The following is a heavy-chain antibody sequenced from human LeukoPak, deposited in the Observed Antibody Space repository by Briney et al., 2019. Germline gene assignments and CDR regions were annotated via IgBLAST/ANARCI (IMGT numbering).Heavy chain of an antibody. D-gene: IGHD3-10*01. Sequence: GGSLRLSCAASGFTFSDYSMSWIRQAPGKGLEWISYISSSGSTIYYADSVKGRFTISRDNPKNSLYLQMNSLRAEDTAVYYCARDRWYYYSGTYAFDPWGQGTLVTVSS. CDR3: ARDRWYYYSGTYAFDP. CDR1: GFTFSDYS. J-gene: IGHJ5*02. V-gene: IGHV3-11*01. CDR2: ISSSGSTI.